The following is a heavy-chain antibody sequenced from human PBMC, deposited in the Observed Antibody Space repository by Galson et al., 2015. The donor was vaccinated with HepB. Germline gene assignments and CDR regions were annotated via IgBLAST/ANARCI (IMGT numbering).Heavy chain of an antibody. CDR1: GGSFSGYY. CDR3: ARERDTAMVRGMDV. Sequence: LSLTCTVYGGSFSGYYWSWIRQPPGKGLEWIGEINHSGSTNYNPSLKSRVTISVDTSKNQFSLKLSSVTAADTAVYYCARERDTAMVRGMDVWGQGTTVTVSS. V-gene: IGHV4-34*01. J-gene: IGHJ6*02. CDR2: INHSGST. D-gene: IGHD5-18*01.